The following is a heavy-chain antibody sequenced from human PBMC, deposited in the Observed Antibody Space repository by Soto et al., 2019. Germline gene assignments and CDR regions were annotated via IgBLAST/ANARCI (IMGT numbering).Heavy chain of an antibody. Sequence: EVQLVESGGGLVQPGGSLKLSCAASGFTFSGSAMHWVRQASVKGLEWVGRIRSKANSYATAYAASVKGRFTISRDDSQNTAYLQMNSLKTEDTAVYYCTNPQIYYGMDVWGQGTTVTVSS. CDR3: TNPQIYYGMDV. CDR2: IRSKANSYAT. J-gene: IGHJ6*02. CDR1: GFTFSGSA. V-gene: IGHV3-73*02.